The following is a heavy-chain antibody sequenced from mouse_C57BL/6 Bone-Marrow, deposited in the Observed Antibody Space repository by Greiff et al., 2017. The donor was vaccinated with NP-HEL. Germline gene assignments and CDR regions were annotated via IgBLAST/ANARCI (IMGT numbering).Heavy chain of an antibody. D-gene: IGHD3-2*02. J-gene: IGHJ3*01. CDR3: TGNSSGYQFAY. Sequence: EVKLVESGGGLVQPGGSMKLSCAASGFTFSDAWMGWVRQSPENGLEWVAEIRNKANNHATYYAVYVKGRFTISRDESKRRVYLQMSSLRAEDTVIYYCTGNSSGYQFAYWGKGTLVTVSA. V-gene: IGHV6-6*01. CDR2: IRNKANNHAT. CDR1: GFTFSDAW.